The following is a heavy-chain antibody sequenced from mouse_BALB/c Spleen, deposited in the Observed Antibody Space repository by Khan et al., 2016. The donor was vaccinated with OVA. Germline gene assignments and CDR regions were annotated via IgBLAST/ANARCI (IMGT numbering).Heavy chain of an antibody. CDR3: VVLYLYYYAMDN. Sequence: IQLVQSGTVLARPGASVNMSCKASGYTFTSYWMHWLKQRPGQGLEWIGAIYPGNSDTTYKQIFKGKATLTAVTSTSTAYMELSSLTNEDSAVYYCVVLYLYYYAMDNWGQGTSVTVAS. CDR1: GYTFTSYW. J-gene: IGHJ4*01. CDR2: IYPGNSDT. D-gene: IGHD1-1*01. V-gene: IGHV1-5*01.